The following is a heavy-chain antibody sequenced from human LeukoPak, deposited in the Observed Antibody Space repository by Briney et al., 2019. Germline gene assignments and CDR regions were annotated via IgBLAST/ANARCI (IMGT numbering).Heavy chain of an antibody. J-gene: IGHJ2*01. D-gene: IGHD2-15*01. CDR2: IHNSEST. V-gene: IGHV4-39*07. Sequence: SETLSLTCTVSGGSISTSSYYWGWIRQPPGKGLEWIGNIHNSESTYYNPSLKSRVTMSVDTSKNQFSLKLSSVTAADTAVYYCARELPLAWYFDLWGRGTLVTVSS. CDR3: ARELPLAWYFDL. CDR1: GGSISTSSYY.